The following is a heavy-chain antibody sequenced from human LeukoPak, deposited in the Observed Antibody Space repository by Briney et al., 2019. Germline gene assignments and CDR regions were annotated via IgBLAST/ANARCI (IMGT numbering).Heavy chain of an antibody. CDR1: GYTFTSYG. CDR3: ARSSGTTYYYYYYMDV. V-gene: IGHV1-18*01. J-gene: IGHJ6*03. D-gene: IGHD1/OR15-1a*01. Sequence: GASVKVSCKASGYTFTSYGISWVRQAPGQGLEWMGWISAYNGNTNYAQKLQGRGTMTTDTSTSKAYMELRSLRSDDTAVSYCARSSGTTYYYYYYMDVWGKGTTVTVSS. CDR2: ISAYNGNT.